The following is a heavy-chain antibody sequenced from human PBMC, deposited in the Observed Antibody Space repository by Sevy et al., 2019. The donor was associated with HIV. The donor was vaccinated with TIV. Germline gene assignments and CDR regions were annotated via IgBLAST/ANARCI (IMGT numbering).Heavy chain of an antibody. D-gene: IGHD1-26*01. Sequence: SGPTLVKPTQTLTLTCTFSGFSLTTSAVGVAWIRQPPGEALEWLAVIYGDDDKRYNPSLRSRLTITKDTSKKEVVLTMTSVDTVDTATYFCVHTPYIGSYALDFWGQGTLVTVSS. V-gene: IGHV2-5*02. CDR3: VHTPYIGSYALDF. CDR2: IYGDDDK. J-gene: IGHJ4*02. CDR1: GFSLTTSAVG.